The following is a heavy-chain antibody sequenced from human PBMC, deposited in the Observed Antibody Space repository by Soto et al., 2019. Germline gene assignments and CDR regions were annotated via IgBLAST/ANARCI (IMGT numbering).Heavy chain of an antibody. CDR2: ISFDGTKE. CDR3: ARPIPRWSYHYGMDV. CDR1: EFTFSSYA. Sequence: QLLESGGRGVQPGRSLRLSCEASEFTFSSYAMHWVRKAPGRGLEWVALISFDGTKEYYADSVKGRFIISRDNSKSMVYLQMDSLRPDDTAIYYCARPIPRWSYHYGMDVWGQGTTVTVSS. J-gene: IGHJ6*02. D-gene: IGHD2-15*01. V-gene: IGHV3-30*03.